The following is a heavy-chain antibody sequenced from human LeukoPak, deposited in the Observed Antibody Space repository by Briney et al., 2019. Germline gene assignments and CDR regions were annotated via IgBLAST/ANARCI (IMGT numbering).Heavy chain of an antibody. Sequence: GGSLRLSCAASGFTFSSYGMHWVRQAPGKGLEWVAVISHDGGNPYYADSVKGRFTISRDNSKNTLYLQMSSLRAEDTAVYYCAKTHYYDSSGVPGDYWGQGTLVTVSS. CDR1: GFTFSSYG. V-gene: IGHV3-30*18. J-gene: IGHJ4*02. CDR2: ISHDGGNP. CDR3: AKTHYYDSSGVPGDY. D-gene: IGHD3-22*01.